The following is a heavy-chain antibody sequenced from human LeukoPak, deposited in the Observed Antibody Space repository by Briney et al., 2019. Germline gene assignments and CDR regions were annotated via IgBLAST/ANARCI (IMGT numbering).Heavy chain of an antibody. Sequence: GGSLRLSCAASGFTFSTYWMNWYRQAPGKGLEWVGNINQDASEINYVDSVRGRFTISRDNAKNSLHLQMNSLRAEDTAVYYCVTDRDNSDWQKRFDSWGQGTLVTVSS. CDR1: GFTFSTYW. V-gene: IGHV3-7*01. CDR2: INQDASEI. D-gene: IGHD2-21*02. J-gene: IGHJ4*02. CDR3: VTDRDNSDWQKRFDS.